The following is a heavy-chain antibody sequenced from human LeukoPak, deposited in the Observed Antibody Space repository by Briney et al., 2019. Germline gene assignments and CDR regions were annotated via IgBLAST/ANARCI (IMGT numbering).Heavy chain of an antibody. Sequence: ASVKVSCKASGYTFTSYAMHWVRQAPGQRLEWMGWINAGNGNTKYSQKFQGRVTITADESTSTAYMELSSLRSEDTAVYYCARDAPPRCGGDCYCDYWGQGTLVTVSS. V-gene: IGHV1-3*01. CDR1: GYTFTSYA. J-gene: IGHJ4*02. CDR3: ARDAPPRCGGDCYCDY. D-gene: IGHD2-21*02. CDR2: INAGNGNT.